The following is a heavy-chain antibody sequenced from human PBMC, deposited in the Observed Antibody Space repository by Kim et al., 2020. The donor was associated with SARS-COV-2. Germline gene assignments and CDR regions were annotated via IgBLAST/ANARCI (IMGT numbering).Heavy chain of an antibody. V-gene: IGHV5-10-1*01. CDR3: ALSYRVGDERGYYGMDV. J-gene: IGHJ6*02. D-gene: IGHD3-10*01. CDR2: IDPSDSYT. CDR1: GYSFTSYW. Sequence: GESLKISCKGSGYSFTSYWISWVRQMPGKGLEWMGRIDPSDSYTNYSPSFQGHVTISADKSISTAYLQWSSLKASDTAMYYCALSYRVGDERGYYGMDVWGQGTTVTVSS.